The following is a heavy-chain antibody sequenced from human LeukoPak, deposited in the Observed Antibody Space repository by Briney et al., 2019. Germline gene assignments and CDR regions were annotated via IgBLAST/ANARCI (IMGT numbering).Heavy chain of an antibody. CDR1: GGTFSSYA. V-gene: IGHV1-69*13. Sequence: ASVKVSCEAFGGTFSSYAISWVRQAPGQGLEWMGGIIPIFGTANYAQKFQGRVTITADESTSTAYMELSSLRSEDTAVYYCASGYEVWFDPWGQGTLVTVSS. CDR2: IIPIFGTA. CDR3: ASGYEVWFDP. J-gene: IGHJ5*02. D-gene: IGHD5-18*01.